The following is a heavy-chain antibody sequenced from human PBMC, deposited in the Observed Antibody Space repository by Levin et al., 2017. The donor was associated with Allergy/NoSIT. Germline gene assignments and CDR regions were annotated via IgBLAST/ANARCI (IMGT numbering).Heavy chain of an antibody. V-gene: IGHV3-49*03. CDR1: GFTFGDYA. CDR2: IRSKTYRGTT. J-gene: IGHJ4*02. D-gene: IGHD1-1*01. Sequence: PGGSLRLSCTTSGFTFGDYALGWFRQAPGRGLEWVAFIRSKTYRGTTEYAASVKGRFTISRDDSKNIAYLEMRGLQTDDTGVYYCTREPPIPLHNHAFDCWGQGTLVTVSS. CDR3: TREPPIPLHNHAFDC.